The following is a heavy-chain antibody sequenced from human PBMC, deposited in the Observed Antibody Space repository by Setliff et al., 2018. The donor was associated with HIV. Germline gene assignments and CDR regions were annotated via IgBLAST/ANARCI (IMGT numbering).Heavy chain of an antibody. V-gene: IGHV4-34*01. CDR3: ASTGYSSGWSFDY. D-gene: IGHD6-19*01. CDR2: IYYSGST. J-gene: IGHJ4*02. Sequence: PSETLSLTCAVYGGSFSGYYWSWIRQPPGKGLEWIGSIYYSGSTYYNPSLKSRVTISVDTSKNQFSLKLSSVTAADTAVYYCASTGYSSGWSFDYWGQGTLVTVSS. CDR1: GGSFSGYY.